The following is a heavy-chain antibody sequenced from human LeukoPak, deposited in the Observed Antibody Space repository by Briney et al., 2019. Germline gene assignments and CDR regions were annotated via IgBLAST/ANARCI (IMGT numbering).Heavy chain of an antibody. J-gene: IGHJ4*02. CDR2: INSDESST. CDR3: ARAGVVGATLFDY. CDR1: GFTFRSYW. D-gene: IGHD5-12*01. V-gene: IGHV3-74*01. Sequence: GGSLRLSCATSGFTFRSYWMHWVRQAPGKGLVWVSRINSDESSTSYADSVKGRFTISRDNAKNTLYLQMNSLRAEGTAVYYCARAGVVGATLFDYWGQGTLVTVSS.